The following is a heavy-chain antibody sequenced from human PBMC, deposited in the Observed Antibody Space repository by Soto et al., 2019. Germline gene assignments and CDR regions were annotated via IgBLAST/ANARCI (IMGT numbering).Heavy chain of an antibody. CDR2: ISGSGGST. CDR1: GFTFSSYA. D-gene: IGHD3-10*01. V-gene: IGHV3-23*01. Sequence: GGSLRLSCAASGFTFSSYAMSWVRQAPGKGLEWVSAISGSGGSTYYADSVKGRFTISRDNSKNTLYLQMNSLRAEDTAVYYCAKVSYYGSGSYRSYFDYWGQGTLVTVSS. CDR3: AKVSYYGSGSYRSYFDY. J-gene: IGHJ4*02.